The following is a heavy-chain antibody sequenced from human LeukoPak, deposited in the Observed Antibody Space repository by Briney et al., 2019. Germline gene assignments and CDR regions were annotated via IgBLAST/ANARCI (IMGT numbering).Heavy chain of an antibody. D-gene: IGHD1-26*01. CDR1: GFTFTSSA. CDR2: IVVGSGNT. J-gene: IGHJ4*02. CDR3: AATPLVGSYYLGFDY. V-gene: IGHV1-58*02. Sequence: SVKVSCKASGFTFTSSAMQWVRQARGQRLEWIGWIVVGSGNTNYAQKFQERVTITRDMSTSTAYMELSSLRSEDTAVYYCAATPLVGSYYLGFDYWGQGTLVTVSS.